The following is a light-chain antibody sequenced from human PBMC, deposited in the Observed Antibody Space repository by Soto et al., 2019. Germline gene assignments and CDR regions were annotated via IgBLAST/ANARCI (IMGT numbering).Light chain of an antibody. CDR2: DNV. V-gene: IGLV1-51*01. J-gene: IGLJ1*01. CDR1: DSNLGRNY. CDR3: GTWDNSLSAFI. Sequence: QSVLTQPPSESVTPGQKVTISCSGSDSNLGRNYVSWYQQLPGTAPKLLIYDNVYRFSGIPDRFSASKSGTSATLDITGLQTGDEGDYYCGTWDNSLSAFIFGTGTKLTVL.